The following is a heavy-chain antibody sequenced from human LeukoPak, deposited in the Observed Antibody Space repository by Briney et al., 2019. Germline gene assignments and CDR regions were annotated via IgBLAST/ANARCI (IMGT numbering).Heavy chain of an antibody. J-gene: IGHJ4*02. D-gene: IGHD3-22*01. CDR1: GFTFSTYW. CDR3: SRDSSGYQ. Sequence: GGSLRLSCAASGFTFSTYWMSWVRQAPGKGLEWVANIKEDRSEKYYGDSVKGRFTISRDNAKNSLYLQMNSLRAEDTAVYYCSRDSSGYQWGQGPLVPVSS. V-gene: IGHV3-7*01. CDR2: IKEDRSEK.